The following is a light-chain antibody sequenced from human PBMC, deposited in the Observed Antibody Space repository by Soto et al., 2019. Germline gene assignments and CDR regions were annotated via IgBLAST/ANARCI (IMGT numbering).Light chain of an antibody. Sequence: DIQVTQSPSSLSASVGDRVTITCRASQSIRTYLNWYQQRPGKPPKFLIHIASTLQSGVPSRFSGSGSGTDFTLTISSLQPEDFATYDWQQTYSTLNSFGQGTKLEIK. CDR1: QSIRTY. J-gene: IGKJ2*03. V-gene: IGKV1-39*01. CDR2: IAS. CDR3: QQTYSTLNS.